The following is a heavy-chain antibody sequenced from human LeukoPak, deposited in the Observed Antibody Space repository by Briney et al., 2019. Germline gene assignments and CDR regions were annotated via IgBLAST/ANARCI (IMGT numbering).Heavy chain of an antibody. D-gene: IGHD3-9*01. CDR1: GGSFSGYY. Sequence: SETLSLTCAVYGGSFSGYYWSWIRQPPGKGLEWIGEINHSGSTNYNPSLKSRVTISVDTSKNQVSLKLSSVTAADTAVYYCARGSILTGYYRGYYYYGMDVWGQGTTVTVSS. CDR2: INHSGST. CDR3: ARGSILTGYYRGYYYYGMDV. V-gene: IGHV4-34*01. J-gene: IGHJ6*02.